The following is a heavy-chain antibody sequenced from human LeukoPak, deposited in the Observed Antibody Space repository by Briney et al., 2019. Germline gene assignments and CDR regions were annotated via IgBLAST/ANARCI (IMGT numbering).Heavy chain of an antibody. Sequence: GGSLRLSCAASGFTFSSYAMSWVRQAPGKGLEWVSAISGSGGSTYYADSVKGRFTISRDNSKNTLYLQMSSLRAEDTAIYYCARWAQYQLLYSFNYGMDVWGQGTAVTVS. CDR2: ISGSGGST. CDR3: ARWAQYQLLYSFNYGMDV. CDR1: GFTFSSYA. V-gene: IGHV3-23*01. J-gene: IGHJ6*02. D-gene: IGHD2-2*02.